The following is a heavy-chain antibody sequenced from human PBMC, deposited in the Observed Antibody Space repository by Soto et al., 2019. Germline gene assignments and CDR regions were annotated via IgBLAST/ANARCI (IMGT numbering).Heavy chain of an antibody. CDR2: IYHSGST. CDR1: GGSISSGGYS. CDR3: ARVPDR. V-gene: IGHV4-30-2*01. D-gene: IGHD2-2*01. J-gene: IGHJ5*02. Sequence: SETLSLTCAVSGGSISSGGYSWSWIRQPPGKGLEWIGYIYHSGSTYYNPSLKSRVTISVDRSKNQFPLKLSSVTAADTAVYYCARVPDRWGQGTLVTSPQ.